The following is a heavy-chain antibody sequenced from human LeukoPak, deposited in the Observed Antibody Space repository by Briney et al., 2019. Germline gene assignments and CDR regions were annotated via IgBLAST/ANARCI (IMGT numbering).Heavy chain of an antibody. CDR1: GFTFSSYA. D-gene: IGHD3-10*01. CDR2: ISYDGSNK. Sequence: GRSLRLSCAASGFTFSSYAMHWVRQAPGKGLEWVAVISYDGSNKYYADSVKGRFTISRDNSKNTLYLQMNSLRAEDTAVYYCAREPRGSGSSGWGYFDYWGQGTLVTVSS. V-gene: IGHV3-30-3*01. CDR3: AREPRGSGSSGWGYFDY. J-gene: IGHJ4*02.